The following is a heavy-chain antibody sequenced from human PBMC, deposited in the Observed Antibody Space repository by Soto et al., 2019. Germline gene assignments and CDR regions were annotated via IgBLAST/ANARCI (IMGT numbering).Heavy chain of an antibody. CDR3: ASSGNGVGGERDAFDI. CDR2: IYYSGST. Sequence: PSETLSLTCTVSGGSISSYYWSWIRQPPGKGLEWIGYIYYSGSTNYNPSLKRRVTISVDTSNNKFSRIISAGTAADTAVYYCASSGNGVGGERDAFDIWGQGTIVTVSS. CDR1: GGSISSYY. J-gene: IGHJ3*02. V-gene: IGHV4-59*01. D-gene: IGHD3-16*01.